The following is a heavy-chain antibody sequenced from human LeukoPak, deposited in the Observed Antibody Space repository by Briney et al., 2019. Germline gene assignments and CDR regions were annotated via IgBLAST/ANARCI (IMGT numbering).Heavy chain of an antibody. CDR1: GYTFTSYG. CDR2: ISAYNGNT. CDR3: ARDFWALYCSGGRCYEFEK. V-gene: IGHV1-18*01. Sequence: ASVKVSCKASGYTFTSYGISWVRQAPGQGLEWMGWISAYNGNTNYAQKLQCRVTMTTDTSTSTAYMELRSLRSDDTAVYYCARDFWALYCSGGRCYEFEKWGPGTPVTVSS. J-gene: IGHJ4*02. D-gene: IGHD2-15*01.